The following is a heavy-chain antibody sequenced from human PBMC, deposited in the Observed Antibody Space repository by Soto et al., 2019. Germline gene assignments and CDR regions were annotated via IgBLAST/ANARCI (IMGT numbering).Heavy chain of an antibody. CDR2: SYYAGSS. Sequence: SETLSLTCSVSGGSISSGGYYWSWIRQHPGKGLEWVGYSYYAGSSYYNPSLKSRVTISVDASKNQLSLRLASVTAADTAVYYCARDLRGYSRYDYLDYWGQGIPVTVSS. CDR1: GGSISSGGYY. CDR3: ARDLRGYSRYDYLDY. J-gene: IGHJ4*02. V-gene: IGHV4-31*03. D-gene: IGHD5-12*01.